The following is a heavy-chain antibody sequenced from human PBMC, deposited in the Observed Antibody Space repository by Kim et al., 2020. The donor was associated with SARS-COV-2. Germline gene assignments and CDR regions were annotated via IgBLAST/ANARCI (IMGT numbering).Heavy chain of an antibody. D-gene: IGHD3-10*01. V-gene: IGHV3-21*01. J-gene: IGHJ4*02. CDR1: GFTFSSYS. Sequence: GGSLRLSCAASGFTFSSYSMNWVRQAPGKGLEWVSSISSSSSYIYYADSVKGRFTISRDNAKNSLYLQMNSLRAEDTAVYYCARGAPSVVGEPPLDSWGQGTLVTVSS. CDR3: ARGAPSVVGEPPLDS. CDR2: ISSSSSYI.